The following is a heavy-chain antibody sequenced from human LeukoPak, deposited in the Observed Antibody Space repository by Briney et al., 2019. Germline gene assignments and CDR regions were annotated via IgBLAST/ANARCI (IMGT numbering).Heavy chain of an antibody. CDR1: GFTFSSYG. D-gene: IGHD3-9*01. J-gene: IGHJ6*03. CDR2: ISSSSSTI. Sequence: GGSLRLSCAASGFTFSSYGMNWVRQAPGKGLEWVSYISSSSSTIYYADSVKGRFTISRDNAKNSLYLQMNSLRAEDTAVYYCARLNYDILTGYTAFPVYYYYYYYMDVWGKGTTVTVSS. CDR3: ARLNYDILTGYTAFPVYYYYYYYMDV. V-gene: IGHV3-48*01.